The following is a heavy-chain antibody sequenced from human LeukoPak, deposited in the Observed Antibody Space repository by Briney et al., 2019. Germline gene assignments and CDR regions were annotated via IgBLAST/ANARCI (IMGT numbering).Heavy chain of an antibody. Sequence: PGGSLRLSCAASGFTFSSYGMHWVRQTPGTGLEWVGRIKSKTHGGTPDYATPVKGRVTISRDDSRNTVYLQLNSLRAEDTAVYYCAKDSTHYRVWDDYDSTGLTYWGQGTLVTVSS. J-gene: IGHJ4*02. V-gene: IGHV3-15*01. CDR1: GFTFSSYG. D-gene: IGHD3-22*01. CDR3: AKDSTHYRVWDDYDSTGLTY. CDR2: IKSKTHGGTP.